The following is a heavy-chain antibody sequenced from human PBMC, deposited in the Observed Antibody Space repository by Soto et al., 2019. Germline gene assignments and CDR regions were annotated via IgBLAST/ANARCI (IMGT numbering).Heavy chain of an antibody. Sequence: QVQLVQSGAEVKKPGSSVKVSCKASGGTFSSYAISWVRQAPGQGLEWMGGIIPIFGTANYAQKFQGRVTITADESTSTAYMELSSLRSEDTAVYYCARAVDYGDSTPRVYGMDVWGQGTTVTVSS. CDR1: GGTFSSYA. CDR2: IIPIFGTA. CDR3: ARAVDYGDSTPRVYGMDV. D-gene: IGHD4-17*01. J-gene: IGHJ6*02. V-gene: IGHV1-69*01.